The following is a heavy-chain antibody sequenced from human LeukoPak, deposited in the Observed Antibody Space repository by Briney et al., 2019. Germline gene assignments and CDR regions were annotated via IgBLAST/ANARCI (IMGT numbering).Heavy chain of an antibody. D-gene: IGHD5-18*01. CDR3: ARDRQLWYY. CDR2: ISSSGSAI. CDR1: GFTFSSYE. V-gene: IGHV3-48*03. Sequence: PGGSLRLSCAASGFTFSSYEMNWVRQAPGKGLEWVSYISSSGSAIYYADSVKGRFTISRDNAKNSLYLQMNSLRAEDTAVYYCARDRQLWYYWGQGTLVTVSS. J-gene: IGHJ4*02.